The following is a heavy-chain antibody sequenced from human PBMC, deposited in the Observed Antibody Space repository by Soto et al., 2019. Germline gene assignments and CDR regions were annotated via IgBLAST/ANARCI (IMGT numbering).Heavy chain of an antibody. J-gene: IGHJ3*02. CDR3: ARVVYDYIWGSYRSRAFDI. Sequence: VSVKVSCKASGYTFTSYDINWVRQATGQGLEWMGWMNPNSGNTGYAQKFQGRVTMTRNTSISTAYMELSSLRSEDTAVYYCARVVYDYIWGSYRSRAFDIWGQGTMVTVSS. CDR2: MNPNSGNT. CDR1: GYTFTSYD. V-gene: IGHV1-8*01. D-gene: IGHD3-16*02.